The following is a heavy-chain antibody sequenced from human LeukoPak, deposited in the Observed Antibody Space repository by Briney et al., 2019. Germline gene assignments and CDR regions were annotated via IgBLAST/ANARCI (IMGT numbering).Heavy chain of an antibody. J-gene: IGHJ4*02. D-gene: IGHD4-17*01. V-gene: IGHV4-59*01. CDR3: ARDSDYGDYVHYFDY. Sequence: SETLSLTCTVSGGSISSYYWSWIRQPPGRGLEWIGYIYYSGSTNYNPSLKSRVTISVDTSKNQFSLKLSSVTAADTAVYYCARDSDYGDYVHYFDYWGQGTLVTVSS. CDR1: GGSISSYY. CDR2: IYYSGST.